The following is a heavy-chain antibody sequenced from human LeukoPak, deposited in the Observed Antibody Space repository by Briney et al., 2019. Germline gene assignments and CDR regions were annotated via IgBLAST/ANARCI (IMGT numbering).Heavy chain of an antibody. Sequence: PSETLPLTCAVYGGSFSGYYWSWIRQPPGKGLEWIGEINHSGNTNYNPSLKSRVTISVDTSKNQFSLKLSSVTAADTAVYYCASLTTVTPSRYYYYYYGMDVWGQGTTVTVSS. V-gene: IGHV4-34*01. D-gene: IGHD4-11*01. CDR2: INHSGNT. CDR3: ASLTTVTPSRYYYYYYGMDV. CDR1: GGSFSGYY. J-gene: IGHJ6*02.